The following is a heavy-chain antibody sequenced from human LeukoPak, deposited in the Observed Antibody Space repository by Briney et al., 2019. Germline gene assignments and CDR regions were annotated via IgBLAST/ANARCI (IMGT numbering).Heavy chain of an antibody. CDR1: GFTFSSYA. CDR3: AKPLRTLVDAFDI. V-gene: IGHV3-23*01. D-gene: IGHD6-6*01. J-gene: IGHJ3*02. CDR2: ISGSGGST. Sequence: PGGSLRLSCAASGFTFSSYAMSWVRQAPGKGLEWVSTISGSGGSTYYADSVKGRFTISRDNSKNTLYLQVNSLRAEDTAVYYCAKPLRTLVDAFDIRGQGTMVTVSS.